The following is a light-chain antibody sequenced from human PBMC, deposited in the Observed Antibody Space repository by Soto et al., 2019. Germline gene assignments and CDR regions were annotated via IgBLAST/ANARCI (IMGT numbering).Light chain of an antibody. V-gene: IGLV2-8*01. J-gene: IGLJ3*02. CDR1: SSDVGNYKY. CDR3: SSYAGSNLWV. Sequence: QSALTQSPSASGSPGQSVTISCTGTSSDVGNYKYVSWYQQHPGKAPKLMIYEVSKRPSGVPDRFSGSKSGNTASLTFSGXXXXXXXXYYCSSYAGSNLWVFGGGTKLTVL. CDR2: EVS.